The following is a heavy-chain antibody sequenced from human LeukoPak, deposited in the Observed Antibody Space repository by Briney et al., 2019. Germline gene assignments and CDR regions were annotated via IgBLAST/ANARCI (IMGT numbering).Heavy chain of an antibody. D-gene: IGHD3-22*01. CDR1: GFTFSSYS. CDR3: ARASYYYDSSGYTDY. J-gene: IGHJ4*02. CDR2: ISSSSSYI. V-gene: IGHV3-21*01. Sequence: GGSLRLSCAASGFTFSSYSMNWVRQAPGKGLEWVSSISSSSSYIYYADSVKGRFTISRGNAKNSLYLQMNSLRAEDTAVYYCARASYYYDSSGYTDYWGQGTLVTVSS.